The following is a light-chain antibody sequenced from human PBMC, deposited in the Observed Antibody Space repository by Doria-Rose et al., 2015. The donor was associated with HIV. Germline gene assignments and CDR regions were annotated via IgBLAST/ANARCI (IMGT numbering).Light chain of an antibody. CDR1: QSFSSTY. CDR2: DGS. Sequence: DIVLTQSPGTLSLSPGERATLSCRASQSFSSTYLAWYQQKPGQAPSLLIYDGSTSATGIPDRFSASGSGTDFTLTTNRLEPEDFALYYCHQYGTSWTFGQGTKVEI. V-gene: IGKV3-20*01. J-gene: IGKJ1*01. CDR3: HQYGTSWT.